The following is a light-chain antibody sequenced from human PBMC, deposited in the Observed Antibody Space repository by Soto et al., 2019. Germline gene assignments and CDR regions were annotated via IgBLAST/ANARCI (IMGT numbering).Light chain of an antibody. Sequence: DIQMTQSPSSVSASVGDRVTITCRASQGISNWLAWYQQKPGKAPKLLIYGASRLRSGVPSRFSGSGSGTDCTLSITSLQPEDFATYDWQPANSFPRTFGQGTKVEIK. CDR2: GAS. V-gene: IGKV1-12*01. CDR3: QPANSFPRT. CDR1: QGISNW. J-gene: IGKJ1*01.